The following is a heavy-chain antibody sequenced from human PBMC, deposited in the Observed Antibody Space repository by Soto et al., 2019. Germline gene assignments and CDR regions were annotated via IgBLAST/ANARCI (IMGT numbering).Heavy chain of an antibody. V-gene: IGHV1-46*01. CDR1: GYTFTNYY. J-gene: IGHJ5*02. Sequence: QVQLVQSGAEVQKPGASVKVSCKASGYTFTNYYMHWVRQAPGQGLEWLGIFNPKDGSTSFAQKVQGRVTMTRDTSTSTVYMELSSLRSEDTAMYYCSRGGYSYGNWFDPCGPGTLVTVSS. CDR2: FNPKDGST. CDR3: SRGGYSYGNWFDP. D-gene: IGHD5-18*01.